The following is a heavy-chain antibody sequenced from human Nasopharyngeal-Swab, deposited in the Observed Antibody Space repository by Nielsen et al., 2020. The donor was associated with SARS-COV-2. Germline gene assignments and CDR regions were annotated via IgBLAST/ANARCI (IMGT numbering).Heavy chain of an antibody. J-gene: IGHJ4*02. V-gene: IGHV1-46*01. Sequence: ASVKVSCKASGYTFTSYYMHWVRQAPGQGLEWMGIINPNGGSTSYAQKFQGRVTMTRDTSTSTVYMELSSLRSEDTAVYYCARGDIPPHFRSYFDYWGQGTQVTVSS. D-gene: IGHD2-15*01. CDR2: INPNGGST. CDR1: GYTFTSYY. CDR3: ARGDIPPHFRSYFDY.